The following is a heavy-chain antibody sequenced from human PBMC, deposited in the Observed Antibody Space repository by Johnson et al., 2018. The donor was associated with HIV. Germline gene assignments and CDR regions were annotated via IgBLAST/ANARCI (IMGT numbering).Heavy chain of an antibody. J-gene: IGHJ3*02. CDR3: ARGPVFDI. CDR2: IIYSGGNT. V-gene: IGHV3-23*03. CDR1: GFTFNSYA. Sequence: VQLVESGGGLIQPGGSLRLSCAASGFTFNSYAMSWVRQGPGKGLEWVSIIYSGGNTYYADSVKGRFTISRDNSRNTLYLQMKSLRAEDTAAYYCARGPVFDIWGQGTMVTVSS.